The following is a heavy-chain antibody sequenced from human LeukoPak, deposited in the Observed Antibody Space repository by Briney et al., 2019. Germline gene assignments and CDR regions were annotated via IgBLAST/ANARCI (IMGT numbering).Heavy chain of an antibody. J-gene: IGHJ4*02. CDR3: AKMAGSSGYYPDY. Sequence: GGSLRLSCAASGFTFSSYWMSWVRQAPGKGLEWVSAISTSASSTWNADSVKGRFTISRDNSKNMLYLQMNSLRAEDTAVYFCAKMAGSSGYYPDYWGQGTLVTVSS. D-gene: IGHD3-22*01. CDR2: ISTSASST. V-gene: IGHV3-23*01. CDR1: GFTFSSYW.